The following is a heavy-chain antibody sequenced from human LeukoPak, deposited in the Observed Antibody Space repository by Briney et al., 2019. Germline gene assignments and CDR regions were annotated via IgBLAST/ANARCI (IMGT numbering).Heavy chain of an antibody. J-gene: IGHJ6*02. D-gene: IGHD3/OR15-3a*01. CDR1: GGSFSGYS. V-gene: IGHV1-69*04. CDR2: IIPMTDVS. Sequence: SVKVSCKPSGGSFSGYSISWVRQAPGQGLEWMGRIIPMTDVSTYAQKFQGRVTITAAYMELSSLEPDDTAVYYCARVPPERTGYLGRGGTSYSYYGMDVWGQGTTVTVSS. CDR3: ARVPPERTGYLGRGGTSYSYYGMDV.